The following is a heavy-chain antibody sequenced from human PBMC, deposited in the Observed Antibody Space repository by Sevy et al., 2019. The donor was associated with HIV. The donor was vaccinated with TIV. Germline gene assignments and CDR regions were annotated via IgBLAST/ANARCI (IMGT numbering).Heavy chain of an antibody. CDR3: ARAYTSFSSGWYKDYYGMDV. J-gene: IGHJ6*02. Sequence: GGSLRLSCAASGFTFSSYSMNWVHQAPGKGLEWVSSISSSSSYIYYADSVKGRFTISRDNAKNSLYLQMNSLRAEDTAVYYCARAYTSFSSGWYKDYYGMDVWGQGTTVTVSS. CDR1: GFTFSSYS. V-gene: IGHV3-21*01. CDR2: ISSSSSYI. D-gene: IGHD6-19*01.